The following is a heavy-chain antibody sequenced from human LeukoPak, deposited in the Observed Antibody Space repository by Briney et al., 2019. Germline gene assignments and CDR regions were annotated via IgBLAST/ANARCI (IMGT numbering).Heavy chain of an antibody. V-gene: IGHV4-34*01. CDR3: ARDQCYYDSSGYRGCWFDP. J-gene: IGHJ5*02. CDR2: INHSGST. Sequence: SKTLSLTCAVYGGSFSGYYWSWIRQPPGKGLEWIGEINHSGSTNYNPSLKSRVTISVDRSKNQFSLKLSSVTAADTAVYYCARDQCYYDSSGYRGCWFDPWGQGTLVTVSS. CDR1: GGSFSGYY. D-gene: IGHD3-22*01.